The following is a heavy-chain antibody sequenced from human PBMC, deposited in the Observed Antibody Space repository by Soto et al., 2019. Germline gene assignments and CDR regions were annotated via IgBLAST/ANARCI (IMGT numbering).Heavy chain of an antibody. CDR3: AKGDCSSTSCYTEYFQH. CDR1: GLTFNTYG. J-gene: IGHJ1*01. D-gene: IGHD2-2*02. V-gene: IGHV3-30*18. CDR2: VSYDGSNK. Sequence: GGSLRLSCAASGLTFNTYGMHWVRQAPGEGLEWVAVVSYDGSNKYYADSVKGRFTISRDNSNNTLYLQMNSLRAEDTAVYYCAKGDCSSTSCYTEYFQHWGQGTLVTVSS.